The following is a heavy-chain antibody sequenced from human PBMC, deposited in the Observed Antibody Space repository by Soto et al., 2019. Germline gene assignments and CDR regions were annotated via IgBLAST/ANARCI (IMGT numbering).Heavy chain of an antibody. CDR1: GYTFTSYA. D-gene: IGHD3-3*01. CDR2: INAGSGNT. CDR3: AREGLITIFGVVIPRDLDY. V-gene: IGHV1-3*01. Sequence: WASVKVSCKASGYTFTSYARHWVRQARGQRLEGMGWINAGSGNTKYSQKFQGRVTITRDTSASTAYMELSSLRSEDTAVYYCAREGLITIFGVVIPRDLDYWGKGTLVTVSS. J-gene: IGHJ4*02.